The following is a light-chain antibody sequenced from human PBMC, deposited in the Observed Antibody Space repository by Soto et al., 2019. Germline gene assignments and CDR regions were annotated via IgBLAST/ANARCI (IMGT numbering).Light chain of an antibody. V-gene: IGLV2-14*03. Sequence: QSVLTQPASVSGSPGQSISISCTGTSSDVGGYSHVSWYQQHPGKAPKVMIYDVSNRPSGVSNRFSGSKSGNTAFLTISGLQAEDEADFYCSAFTSRNTYVFGTGTKVT. CDR2: DVS. J-gene: IGLJ1*01. CDR1: SSDVGGYSH. CDR3: SAFTSRNTYV.